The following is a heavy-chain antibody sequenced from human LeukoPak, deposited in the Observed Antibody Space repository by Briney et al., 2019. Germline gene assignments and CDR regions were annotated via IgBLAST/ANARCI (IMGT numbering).Heavy chain of an antibody. J-gene: IGHJ4*02. V-gene: IGHV3-23*01. CDR1: GGSFSGYY. CDR3: AKRSPGIAVAGPFDY. CDR2: ISGSGGST. Sequence: PSETLSLTCAVYGGSFSGYYWSWVRQAPGKGLEWVSAISGSGGSTYYADSVKGRFTISRDNSKNTLYLQMNSLRAEDTAVYYCAKRSPGIAVAGPFDYWGQGTLVTVSS. D-gene: IGHD6-19*01.